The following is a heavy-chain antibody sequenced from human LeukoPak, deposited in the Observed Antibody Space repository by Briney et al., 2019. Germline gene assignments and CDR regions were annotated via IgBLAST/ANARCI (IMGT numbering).Heavy chain of an antibody. V-gene: IGHV1-69*04. D-gene: IGHD3-22*01. CDR3: ARGYYYDSSGYPG. J-gene: IGHJ4*02. CDR1: GGTFSSYA. CDR2: IIPILGIA. Sequence: ASVKVSCKASGGTFSSYAISRVRQAPGQGLEWMGRIIPILGIANYAQKFQGRVTITADKSTSTAYMELSSLRSEDTAVYYCARGYYYDSSGYPGRGKGTLVTVSS.